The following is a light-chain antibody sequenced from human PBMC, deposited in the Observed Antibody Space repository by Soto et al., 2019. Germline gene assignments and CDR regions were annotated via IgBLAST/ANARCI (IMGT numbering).Light chain of an antibody. Sequence: QSALTQPASVSGSPGQSITISCTGSGSDVGAYTSVSWYQQHPGKAPKLMIYEVSNRPSGVSRRFSGSKSGNTASLTISGLQAEDEAHYYCSSYTSDNRDYVFGTGTKLTVL. CDR2: EVS. CDR1: GSDVGAYTS. V-gene: IGLV2-14*01. J-gene: IGLJ1*01. CDR3: SSYTSDNRDYV.